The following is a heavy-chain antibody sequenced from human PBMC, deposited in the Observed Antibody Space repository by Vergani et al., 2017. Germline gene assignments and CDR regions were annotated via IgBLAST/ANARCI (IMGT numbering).Heavy chain of an antibody. D-gene: IGHD6-19*01. Sequence: EVQLVQSGAEVKKPGESLRISCKGSGYSFTSYWISWVRQMPGKGLEWMGRIDPSDSYTNYSPSFQGHVTISADKSISTAYLQWSSLKASDTAMYYCARQVAVAGKWWGPYYYYGMDVWGQGTLVTVS. J-gene: IGHJ6*02. V-gene: IGHV5-10-1*01. CDR3: ARQVAVAGKWWGPYYYYGMDV. CDR2: IDPSDSYT. CDR1: GYSFTSYW.